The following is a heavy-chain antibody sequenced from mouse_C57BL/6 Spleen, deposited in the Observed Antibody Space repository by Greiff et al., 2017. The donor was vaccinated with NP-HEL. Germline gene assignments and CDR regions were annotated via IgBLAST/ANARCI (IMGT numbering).Heavy chain of an antibody. D-gene: IGHD1-1*01. CDR3: ARNYGSSFYWYFDV. CDR2: IDPSDSYT. Sequence: QVHVKQPGAELVKPGASVKLSCKASGYTFTSYWMQWVKQRPGQGLEWIGEIDPSDSYTNYNQKFKGKATLTVDTSSSTAYMQLSSLTSEDSAVYYCARNYGSSFYWYFDVWGTGTTVTVSS. CDR1: GYTFTSYW. V-gene: IGHV1-50*01. J-gene: IGHJ1*03.